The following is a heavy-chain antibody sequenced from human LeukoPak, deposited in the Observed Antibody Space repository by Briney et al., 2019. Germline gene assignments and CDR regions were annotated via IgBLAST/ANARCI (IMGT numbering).Heavy chain of an antibody. CDR2: VSTYNGNT. Sequence: GTSVKVSCKASGYTFNSYAISWVRQAPGQGFEWMGWVSTYNGNTNYVEKFQGRVNMTRDTTTSTAYMELRGLRSDDTAVYYCARDRQLQWFGEFNIDFDYWGQGTLVTVSS. V-gene: IGHV1-18*01. CDR1: GYTFNSYA. J-gene: IGHJ4*02. D-gene: IGHD3-10*01. CDR3: ARDRQLQWFGEFNIDFDY.